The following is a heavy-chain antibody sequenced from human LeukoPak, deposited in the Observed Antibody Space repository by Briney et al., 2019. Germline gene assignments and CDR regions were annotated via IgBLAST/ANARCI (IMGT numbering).Heavy chain of an antibody. CDR1: GFTFSTYG. D-gene: IGHD2-2*01. J-gene: IGHJ6*02. Sequence: GGSLRLSCAASGFTFSTYGMHWVRQAPGKGLEWVAVISYDGSNKYYADSVKGRFTISRDNSKNTLYLQMNSLRAEDTALYYCAEDPCSGTSCYAYNFYYYGMDVWGQGTTVTVSS. V-gene: IGHV3-30*18. CDR3: AEDPCSGTSCYAYNFYYYGMDV. CDR2: ISYDGSNK.